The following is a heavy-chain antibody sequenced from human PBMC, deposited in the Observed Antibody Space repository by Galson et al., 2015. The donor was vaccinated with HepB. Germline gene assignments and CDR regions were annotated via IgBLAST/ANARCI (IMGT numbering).Heavy chain of an antibody. CDR2: IRADNGNT. V-gene: IGHV1-18*01. Sequence: SGYTFTNYGIGWVRQAPGQGLEWMGWIRADNGNTKYAQKLQGRVTMTTDTSTSTAYMELRSLRSDDTAVYYCARVDYDFWSGYYSNYYYMAVWGKGTTVTVSS. CDR3: ARVDYDFWSGYYSNYYYMAV. D-gene: IGHD3-3*01. CDR1: GYTFTNYG. J-gene: IGHJ6*03.